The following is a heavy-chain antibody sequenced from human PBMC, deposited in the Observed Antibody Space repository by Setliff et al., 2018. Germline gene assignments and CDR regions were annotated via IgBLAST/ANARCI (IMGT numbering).Heavy chain of an antibody. Sequence: LSETLSLTCTVSGGSISSGDYYWSWVRQPPGKGLEWIGEIYHSGSTNYNPSLKSRVTISVDKSKNQFSLKLSSVTAADTAVYYCARVFDIWGQGTVVTVSS. CDR2: IYHSGST. CDR3: ARVFDI. CDR1: GGSISSGDYY. V-gene: IGHV4-39*07. J-gene: IGHJ3*02.